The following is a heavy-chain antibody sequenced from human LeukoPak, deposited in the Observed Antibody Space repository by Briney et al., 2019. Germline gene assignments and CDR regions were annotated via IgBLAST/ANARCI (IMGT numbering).Heavy chain of an antibody. CDR3: ARRPAARLTFDN. CDR1: GGSINNYF. Sequence: SETLSLTCTVSGGSINNYFWYWIRQPPGKGLEWIGYTSHSGGTNYNPSLKSRVTMSLDTSKNQVSLNLGSVTAAVTAVSYCARRPAARLTFDNWGQGTLVTVSS. D-gene: IGHD2-2*01. J-gene: IGHJ4*02. CDR2: TSHSGGT. V-gene: IGHV4-59*01.